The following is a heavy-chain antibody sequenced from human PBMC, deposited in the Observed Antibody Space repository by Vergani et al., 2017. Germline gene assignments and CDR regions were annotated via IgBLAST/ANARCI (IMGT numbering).Heavy chain of an antibody. D-gene: IGHD3-10*01. Sequence: EVPLVPSGAEVKTPGESLKISCKGSGYSFTSYWIGWVRQMPGKGLEWMGIIYPGDSDTRYSPSFQGQVTITADKSISTAYLQWSSLKASDTAMYYCARHVGGVGLLWFGEFYDAFDIWGQGTMVTVSS. CDR2: IYPGDSDT. J-gene: IGHJ3*02. CDR1: GYSFTSYW. CDR3: ARHVGGVGLLWFGEFYDAFDI. V-gene: IGHV5-51*01.